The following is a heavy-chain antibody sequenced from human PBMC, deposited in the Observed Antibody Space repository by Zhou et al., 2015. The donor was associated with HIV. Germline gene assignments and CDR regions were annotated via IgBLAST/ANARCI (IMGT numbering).Heavy chain of an antibody. CDR3: AREGWGSWYFDL. J-gene: IGHJ2*01. Sequence: QVQLVQSGAEVKKPGSSVKVSCKPSGDSFSNYGITWVRQAPGQGLEWMGGIIPVLGTGNYAQKFQGRISITADRSTTTAYMELRSLRSEDTAVYYCAREGWGSWYFDLWGRGTLVSVSS. V-gene: IGHV1-69*06. CDR1: GDSFSNYG. D-gene: IGHD7-27*01. CDR2: IIPVLGTG.